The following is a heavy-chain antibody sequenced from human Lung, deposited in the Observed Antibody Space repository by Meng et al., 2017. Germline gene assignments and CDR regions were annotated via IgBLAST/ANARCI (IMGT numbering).Heavy chain of an antibody. J-gene: IGHJ2*01. V-gene: IGHV3-30*01. CDR3: ARDKPPNDV. CDR1: GFTFNTYA. CDR2: MSFDGAQI. Sequence: QVELWGSGGGVVQPGGSLRLSCAASGFTFNTYAMHWVRQAPGKGLEWVSLMSFDGAQIYYSDSVRGRFTISRDNSKNTLYLQMNSLRAEDTAVYYCARDKPPNDVWGRGTLVTVSS.